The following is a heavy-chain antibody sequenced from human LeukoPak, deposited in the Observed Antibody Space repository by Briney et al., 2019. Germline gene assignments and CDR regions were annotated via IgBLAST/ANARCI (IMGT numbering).Heavy chain of an antibody. Sequence: PSGTLSLTCGVSGGSITNTNYWPWVRQPPGKGLAWIGEVNLQGSTNYNPSLMGRVAISVDTSENHISLQLTSVTAADTAVYYCAREGGPYRPLDYSGQGTLVTVSS. CDR1: GGSITNTNY. CDR3: AREGGPYRPLDY. CDR2: VNLQGST. V-gene: IGHV4-4*02. J-gene: IGHJ4*02.